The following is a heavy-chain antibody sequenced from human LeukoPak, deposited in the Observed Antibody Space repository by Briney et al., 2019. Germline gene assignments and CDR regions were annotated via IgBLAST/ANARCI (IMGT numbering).Heavy chain of an antibody. Sequence: SETLSLTCSVSGDSITSGAYYWAWLRQPPGKGLEWIGYIYNSGSTKYNPSLKSRVTISIDTSKNQFSLNLNSVTAADTALYYCARHGGSWTFDYWGQGSLVTVSS. D-gene: IGHD6-13*01. CDR2: IYNSGST. CDR3: ARHGGSWTFDY. CDR1: GDSITSGAYY. J-gene: IGHJ4*02. V-gene: IGHV4-61*05.